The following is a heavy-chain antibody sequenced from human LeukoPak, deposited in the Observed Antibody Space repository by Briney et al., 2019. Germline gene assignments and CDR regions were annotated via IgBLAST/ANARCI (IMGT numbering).Heavy chain of an antibody. J-gene: IGHJ4*02. Sequence: ASVKVSCKASGYTFTSYYMHWVRQAPGQELEWMGIINPSGGSTSYAQKFQGRVTMTRDTSTSTVYMELSSLRSEDTAVYYCARVSGDREFDYWGQGTLVTVSS. D-gene: IGHD3-10*01. CDR1: GYTFTSYY. V-gene: IGHV1-46*01. CDR2: INPSGGST. CDR3: ARVSGDREFDY.